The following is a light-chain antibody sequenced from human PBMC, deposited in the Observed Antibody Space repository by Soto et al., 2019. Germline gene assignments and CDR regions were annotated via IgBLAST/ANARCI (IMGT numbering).Light chain of an antibody. Sequence: EFVLTQSPATLSLSPGERAILSCRASQSVAGSLAWYQQKPGQAPRLLIYDISTRAAAIPARFSGSGSGTDFTLTVSSLEPEDFAVYYCQQRSNWPLFGQGTRLEI. V-gene: IGKV3-11*01. CDR2: DIS. CDR1: QSVAGS. CDR3: QQRSNWPL. J-gene: IGKJ5*01.